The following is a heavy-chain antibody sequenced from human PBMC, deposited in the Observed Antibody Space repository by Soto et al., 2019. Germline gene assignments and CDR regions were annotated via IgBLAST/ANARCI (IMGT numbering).Heavy chain of an antibody. CDR2: IIPIPGTA. CDR3: AISQGSSTSLDIYYYYYYGMDV. J-gene: IGHJ6*02. CDR1: GGTFSSYA. D-gene: IGHD2-2*01. Sequence: QVQLVQSGAEVKKPGSSVKVSCKASGGTFSSYAISWVRQAPGQGLEWMGGIIPIPGTANYAQKFQGRVTITADESTSAAYMELSSRRSEDTAVYYCAISQGSSTSLDIYYYYYYGMDVWGHGTTVTVSS. V-gene: IGHV1-69*01.